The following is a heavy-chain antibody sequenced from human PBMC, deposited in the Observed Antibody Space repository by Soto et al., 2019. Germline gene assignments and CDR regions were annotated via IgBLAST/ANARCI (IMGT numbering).Heavy chain of an antibody. CDR2: INPKTGDT. CDR3: ATFKQAPNGIDY. V-gene: IGHV1-2*06. CDR1: GYTFTAYY. J-gene: IGHJ4*02. Sequence: QVQLVQSGAEVKKPGASVKVSSKASGYTFTAYYLYWVRQAPGQGLEWVGRINPKTGDTNYAQKFQGRVTMTRDTSITTAYMEVSSLRSDDTALYFCATFKQAPNGIDYWGQGTLVSVSS. D-gene: IGHD2-8*01.